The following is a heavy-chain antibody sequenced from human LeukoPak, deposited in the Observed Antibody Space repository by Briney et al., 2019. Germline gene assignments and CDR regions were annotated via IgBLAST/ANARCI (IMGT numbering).Heavy chain of an antibody. D-gene: IGHD3-3*01. CDR2: IYYSGST. CDR3: ARAMRGVVTIDY. CDR1: GGAISSYY. J-gene: IGHJ4*02. V-gene: IGHV4-59*08. Sequence: SETLSLTCIVSGGAISSYYWSWIRQPPGKGLEWIGYIYYSGSTYYNPSLKSRVTISVDTSKNQFSLKLSSVTAADTAVYYCARAMRGVVTIDYWGQGTLVTVSS.